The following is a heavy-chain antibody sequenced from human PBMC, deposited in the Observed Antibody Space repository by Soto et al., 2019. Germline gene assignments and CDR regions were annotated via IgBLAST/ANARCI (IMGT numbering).Heavy chain of an antibody. CDR3: ARAFDILSRYYFDY. V-gene: IGHV4-30-4*01. Sequence: SETLSLTCAVSGGSISSGDYYWSWIRQPPGKGLEWIGYIYYSGSTYYNPSLKSRVTISVDTSKNQFSLKLSSVTAADTAVYYCARAFDILSRYYFDYWGQGTLVTVSS. D-gene: IGHD3-9*01. CDR1: GGSISSGDYY. J-gene: IGHJ4*02. CDR2: IYYSGST.